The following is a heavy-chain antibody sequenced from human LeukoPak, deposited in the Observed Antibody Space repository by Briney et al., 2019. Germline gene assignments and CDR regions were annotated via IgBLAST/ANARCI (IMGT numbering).Heavy chain of an antibody. J-gene: IGHJ4*02. CDR3: ARGWNSDYFDY. CDR1: GFTFSSYN. CDR2: ISSSSRYI. Sequence: GGSLRLSCVASGFTFSSYNMNWVRQAPGKGLEWVSSISSSSRYIYYADSVKGRFTISRDNAKNSLYLQMNSLRAEDTAMYYCARGWNSDYFDYWGQGTLVTVSS. D-gene: IGHD1-7*01. V-gene: IGHV3-21*01.